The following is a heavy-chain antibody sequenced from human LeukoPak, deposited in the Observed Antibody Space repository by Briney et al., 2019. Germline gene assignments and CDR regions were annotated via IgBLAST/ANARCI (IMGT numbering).Heavy chain of an antibody. V-gene: IGHV3-30*02. CDR1: GFSFSDFG. CDR3: AKDRDDYGNDC. Sequence: PGGSLRLSCAAFGFSFSDFGMHWIRQAPGKGLEWVTLIRSDGSSTYYADSVKGRFTISRDTSKNTLYLQMNSLRVEDTAVYYCAKDRDDYGNDCWGQGILVTVST. CDR2: IRSDGSST. D-gene: IGHD4-11*01. J-gene: IGHJ4*02.